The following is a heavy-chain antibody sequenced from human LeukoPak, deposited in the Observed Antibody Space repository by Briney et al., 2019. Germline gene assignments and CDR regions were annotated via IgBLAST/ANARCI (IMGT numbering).Heavy chain of an antibody. V-gene: IGHV3-7*03. J-gene: IGHJ3*02. D-gene: IGHD6-13*01. CDR2: VKQDGSEK. CDR3: AKDMTAAGNDAFDI. Sequence: PGGSLRLSCSASGFTFSSYWVTWVRQAPGKGLEWVANVKQDGSEKNYVDSVKGRFTISRDNAKNSLYLQMNSLRTEDTALYYCAKDMTAAGNDAFDIWGQGTMVTVSS. CDR1: GFTFSSYW.